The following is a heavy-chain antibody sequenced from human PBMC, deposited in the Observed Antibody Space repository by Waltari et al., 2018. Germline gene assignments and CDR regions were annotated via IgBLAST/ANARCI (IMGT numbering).Heavy chain of an antibody. D-gene: IGHD1-1*01. CDR1: GFTSSIYT. CDR2: ISSSSSYI. Sequence: EVQLVESGGGLVKPGGSLRLSFAASGFTSSIYTMNWVRQAPGKGLEWVSSISSSSSYIYYADSVKGRFTISRDNAKNSLYLQMNSLRAEDTAVYYCAASGDNSLFDYWGQGTLVTVSS. J-gene: IGHJ4*02. V-gene: IGHV3-21*01. CDR3: AASGDNSLFDY.